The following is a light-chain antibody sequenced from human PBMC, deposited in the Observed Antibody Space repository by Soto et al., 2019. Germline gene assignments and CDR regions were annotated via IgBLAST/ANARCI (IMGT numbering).Light chain of an antibody. CDR1: SSNIGNDY. J-gene: IGLJ1*01. V-gene: IGLV1-47*01. Sequence: QSVRTQPPSASGTPGQRVTISCSGSSSNIGNDYVHWYQQLPGTAPKVLIYNNNQRPSGVPDRFSGSKSGTSASLAISGLRSEDEADYYCAAWDDSLNGHVFATGTKVTVL. CDR3: AAWDDSLNGHV. CDR2: NNN.